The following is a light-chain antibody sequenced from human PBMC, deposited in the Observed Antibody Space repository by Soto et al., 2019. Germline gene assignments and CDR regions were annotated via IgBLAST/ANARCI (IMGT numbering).Light chain of an antibody. CDR1: QSVSSSY. CDR2: GAS. V-gene: IGKV3-20*01. Sequence: EIVLTQSPGTLSLSPGERATLSCRASQSVSSSYLAWYQQKPGQAPRLLIYGASSRATGIPDRFSGSGSGTDFTLTIRSLEPEDFGVYYCQQYESSPWTFGQGTKVDI. J-gene: IGKJ1*01. CDR3: QQYESSPWT.